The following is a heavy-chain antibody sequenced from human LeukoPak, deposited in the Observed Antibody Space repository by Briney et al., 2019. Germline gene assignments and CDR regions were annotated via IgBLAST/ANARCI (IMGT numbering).Heavy chain of an antibody. CDR1: GFTFSSYW. V-gene: IGHV3-74*01. Sequence: GGSLRPSCAASGFTFSSYWMHWVRQAPGKGLVWVSRINGDGSSTSYADTVKGRFTISRDDAKNTLNLQMNSLRVEDTAVYYCVRGGGYSSSAGDYWGQGSLVTVSS. CDR2: INGDGSST. D-gene: IGHD6-6*01. CDR3: VRGGGYSSSAGDY. J-gene: IGHJ4*02.